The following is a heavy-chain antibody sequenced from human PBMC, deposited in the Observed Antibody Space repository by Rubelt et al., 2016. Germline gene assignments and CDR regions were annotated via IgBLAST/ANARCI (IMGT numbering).Heavy chain of an antibody. D-gene: IGHD3-10*01. CDR2: IYSGGTT. CDR3: AKPKRSFSVIMSSLDC. CDR1: GFNVGSSY. J-gene: IGHJ4*02. Sequence: GGSLRLSCAASGFNVGSSYMSWVRQAPGKGLEWVSVIYSGGTTHYAESVQGRFTISRDNSKNMLYLQMNSLRAEDTAVYYCAKPKRSFSVIMSSLDCWGQGSLVTVSS. V-gene: IGHV3-53*05.